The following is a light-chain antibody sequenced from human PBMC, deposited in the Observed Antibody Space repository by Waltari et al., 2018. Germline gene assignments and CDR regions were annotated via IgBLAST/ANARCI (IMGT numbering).Light chain of an antibody. J-gene: IGKJ1*01. CDR3: QKYNSAPWT. CDR2: AAS. Sequence: DIQMTQSPSSLSASVGDRVTIACRASQGISNYLAWYKQKPGKVTKLLIYAASTLQSGFPSRFSGSGSGTDFTLTISSLQPEDVATYYCQKYNSAPWTFGQGTKVEIK. CDR1: QGISNY. V-gene: IGKV1-27*01.